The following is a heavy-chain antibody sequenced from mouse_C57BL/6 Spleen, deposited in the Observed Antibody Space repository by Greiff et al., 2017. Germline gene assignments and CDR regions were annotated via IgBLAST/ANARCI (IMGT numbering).Heavy chain of an antibody. V-gene: IGHV3-6*01. CDR1: GYSITSGYY. J-gene: IGHJ4*01. Sequence: DVKLQESGPGLVKPSQSLSLTCSVTGYSITSGYYWNWIRQFPGNKLEWMGYISYDGSNNYNPSLKNRISITRDTSKNRFFLKLNFVTTEDTATYYCARSYYYGSSYGAMDYWGQGTSVTVSS. CDR3: ARSYYYGSSYGAMDY. D-gene: IGHD1-1*01. CDR2: ISYDGSN.